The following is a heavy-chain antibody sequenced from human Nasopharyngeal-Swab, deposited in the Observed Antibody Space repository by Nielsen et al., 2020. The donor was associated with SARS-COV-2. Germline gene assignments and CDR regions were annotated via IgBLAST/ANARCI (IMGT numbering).Heavy chain of an antibody. CDR3: AKDITEDFGGYPDAFDI. D-gene: IGHD4-17*01. Sequence: GESLKISCAASGLTFDDYVMHWVRQAPGKGPEWVSVISGDGDSTYYADSVKGRFTISRGNSKNSLYLQMNSLRTEDTALYYCAKDITEDFGGYPDAFDIWGQGTMVTVSS. V-gene: IGHV3-43*02. CDR1: GLTFDDYV. CDR2: ISGDGDST. J-gene: IGHJ3*02.